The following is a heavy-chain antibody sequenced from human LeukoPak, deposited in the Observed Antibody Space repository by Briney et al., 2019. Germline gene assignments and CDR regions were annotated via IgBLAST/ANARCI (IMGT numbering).Heavy chain of an antibody. J-gene: IGHJ4*02. V-gene: IGHV3-74*01. Sequence: RGSLRLSCAASRFTFSSYWMHWDRHAPGKGLVWVSRINSDGSSTSYADSVKGRFTIARDKAKNTLYLQMNSLRAEDTAVYYCARARRFGELDYWGQGTLVTVSS. D-gene: IGHD3-10*01. CDR3: ARARRFGELDY. CDR2: INSDGSST. CDR1: RFTFSSYW.